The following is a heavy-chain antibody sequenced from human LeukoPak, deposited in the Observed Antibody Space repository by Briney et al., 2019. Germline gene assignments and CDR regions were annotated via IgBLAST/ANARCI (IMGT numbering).Heavy chain of an antibody. CDR1: GYTFTNYA. CDR3: ARSPGGNARTWLDY. CDR2: TNGATGNA. J-gene: IGHJ4*02. V-gene: IGHV1-3*02. D-gene: IGHD4-23*01. Sequence: ASVKVSCKASGYTFTNYALHWVRQAPGQSLEWMGWTNGATGNARFSQDFQGRLTITIDTSASTGYVELSSLRSEDTAVYYCARSPGGNARTWLDYWGQGTLVTVSS.